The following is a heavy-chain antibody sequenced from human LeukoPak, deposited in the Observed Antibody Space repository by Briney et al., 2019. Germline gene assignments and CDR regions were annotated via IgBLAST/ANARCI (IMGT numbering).Heavy chain of an antibody. D-gene: IGHD3-9*01. CDR3: ARDGGSGTSTGYNGYYYYGMDV. V-gene: IGHV3-66*01. Sequence: PGGSLRLSCAPSVFTVINNYMSWVRQAPGKGLEWVSFLYSGDSTCYAEPVKGRVTISRDSSKNTVHLQMNSLRAEDTAVYYCARDGGSGTSTGYNGYYYYGMDVWSQGTTVTVSS. CDR1: VFTVINNY. J-gene: IGHJ6*02. CDR2: LYSGDST.